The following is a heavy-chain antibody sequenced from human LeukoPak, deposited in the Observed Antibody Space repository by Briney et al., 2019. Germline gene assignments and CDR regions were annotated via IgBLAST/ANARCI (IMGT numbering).Heavy chain of an antibody. CDR2: IYHSGST. CDR1: GGSISSSNW. CDR3: ARHVAAVVDSGYYGMDV. Sequence: SETLSLTCAVSGGSISSSNWWSWVRQPPGKGLEWIGEIYHSGSTNYNPSLKSRVTISVDTSKNQFSLKLSSVTAADTAVYYCARHVAAVVDSGYYGMDVWGQGTTVTVSS. J-gene: IGHJ6*02. V-gene: IGHV4-4*02. D-gene: IGHD6-13*01.